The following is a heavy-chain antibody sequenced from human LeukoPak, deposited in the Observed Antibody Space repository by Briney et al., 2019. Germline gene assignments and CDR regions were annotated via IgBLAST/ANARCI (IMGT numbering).Heavy chain of an antibody. D-gene: IGHD6-6*01. CDR2: IYYSGST. CDR3: ARVAVVAARLGSVDY. Sequence: SETLSLTCIVSGGSISSGDYYWNWIRQPPGKGLEWIGYIYYSGSTYYNPSLKSRLTISVDTSKNQFSLRLSSVTAADTAVYYCARVAVVAARLGSVDYWGQGTLVTVSS. J-gene: IGHJ4*02. V-gene: IGHV4-30-4*08. CDR1: GGSISSGDYY.